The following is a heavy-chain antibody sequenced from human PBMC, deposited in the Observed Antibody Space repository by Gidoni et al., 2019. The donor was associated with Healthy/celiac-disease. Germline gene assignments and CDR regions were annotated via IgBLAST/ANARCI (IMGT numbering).Heavy chain of an antibody. Sequence: QVQLVQSGAEVKKPGASVKVSCKASGDTFTGYYMHWVRQAPGQGLEWMGWINPNSGGTNYAQKFQGRVTMTRDTSISTAYMELSRLRSDDTAVYYCARDSSGPVFYYYGMDVWGQGTTVTVSS. D-gene: IGHD6-19*01. CDR1: GDTFTGYY. CDR3: ARDSSGPVFYYYGMDV. J-gene: IGHJ6*02. CDR2: INPNSGGT. V-gene: IGHV1-2*02.